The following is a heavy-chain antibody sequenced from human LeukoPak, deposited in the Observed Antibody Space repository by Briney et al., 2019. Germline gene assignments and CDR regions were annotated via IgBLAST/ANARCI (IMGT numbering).Heavy chain of an antibody. D-gene: IGHD6-19*01. CDR3: AKGLAVAGHFDY. V-gene: IGHV3-23*01. CDR1: GFTFSIYA. CDR2: ISGSGGST. Sequence: GGSLRLSCAASGFTFSIYAMSWVRQAPGKGLEWVSAISGSGGSTYYADSVKGRFTISRDKSKYTLYLQMNSLRAEDTAVYYCAKGLAVAGHFDYWGQGTLVTVSS. J-gene: IGHJ4*02.